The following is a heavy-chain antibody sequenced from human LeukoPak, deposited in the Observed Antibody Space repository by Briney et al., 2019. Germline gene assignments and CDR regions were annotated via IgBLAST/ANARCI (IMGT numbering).Heavy chain of an antibody. CDR3: SWDHTGKEDI. D-gene: IGHD1-26*01. V-gene: IGHV3-74*01. CDR1: GSTFSNYW. J-gene: IGHJ3*02. Sequence: GGSLRLSCAASGSTFSNYWMHWVRQAPGKGLVWVSRINPDGSRTDYADSVAGRFTISRDNAKNTLYLQMNSLRADDTAVYYCSWDHTGKEDIWGQGTMVTVSS. CDR2: INPDGSRT.